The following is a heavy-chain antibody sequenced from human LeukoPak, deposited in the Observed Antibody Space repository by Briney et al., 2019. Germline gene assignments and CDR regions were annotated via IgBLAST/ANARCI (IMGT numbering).Heavy chain of an antibody. D-gene: IGHD1-26*01. V-gene: IGHV7-4-1*02. J-gene: IGHJ3*02. CDR3: ATLVGANSGAAFDI. CDR1: GYTFTSYA. CDR2: IDTNTGNP. Sequence: GASVKVSCKASGYTFTSYAMNWVRQAPGQGLEWMGWIDTNTGNPTYAQGFTGRFVFSLDTSVSTAYLQISSLKAEDTAVYYCATLVGANSGAAFDIWGQGTMVTVSS.